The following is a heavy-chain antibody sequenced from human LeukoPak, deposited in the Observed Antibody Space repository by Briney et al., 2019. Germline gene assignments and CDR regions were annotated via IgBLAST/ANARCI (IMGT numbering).Heavy chain of an antibody. Sequence: GSLRLSCAASGFTVSSNYMNWVRQPPGKGLEWIGSIYYSGSTYYNPSLKSRVTISVDTSKNQFSLKLNSVTAADTAVYYCARGMGLATSDTKVNYYYYMDVWGKGTTVTISS. J-gene: IGHJ6*03. CDR2: IYYSGST. CDR1: GFTVSSNY. V-gene: IGHV4-39*07. CDR3: ARGMGLATSDTKVNYYYYMDV. D-gene: IGHD6-13*01.